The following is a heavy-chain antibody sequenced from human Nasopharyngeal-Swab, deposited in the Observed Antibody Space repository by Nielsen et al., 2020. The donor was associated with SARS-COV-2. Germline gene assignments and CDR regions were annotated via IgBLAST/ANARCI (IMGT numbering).Heavy chain of an antibody. CDR2: INHSGST. CDR1: GGSFSGYY. J-gene: IGHJ4*02. CDR3: ARVGVRSDYGSYGRPGTIDY. V-gene: IGHV4-34*01. Sequence: SETLSLTCAVYGGSFSGYYWSWIRQPPGKGLEWIGEINHSGSTNYNPSLKSRVTTLVDTSKNQFSLKLSSVTAADTAVYYCARVGVRSDYGSYGRPGTIDYWGQGTLVTVSS. D-gene: IGHD3-10*01.